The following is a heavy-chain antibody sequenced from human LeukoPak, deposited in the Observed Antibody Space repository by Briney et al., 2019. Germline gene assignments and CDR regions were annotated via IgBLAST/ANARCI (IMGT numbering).Heavy chain of an antibody. CDR2: INHSGST. D-gene: IGHD3-10*01. CDR1: GGSFSGYY. J-gene: IGHJ4*02. CDR3: ARAYYSKPIDY. V-gene: IGHV4-34*01. Sequence: SETLSLTCAVYGGSFSGYYWSWIRQPPGKGLEWIGEINHSGSTNYNPSLKSRVTISVDTSKNQFSLKLSSVTAADTAVYYCARAYYSKPIDYWGQGTLVTVSS.